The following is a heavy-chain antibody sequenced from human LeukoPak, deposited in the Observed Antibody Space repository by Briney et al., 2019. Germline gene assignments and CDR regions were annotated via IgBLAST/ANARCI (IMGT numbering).Heavy chain of an antibody. CDR3: AREVGYDSISYDY. D-gene: IGHD3-22*01. CDR2: ISSSGSTI. CDR1: GFTFSSYE. Sequence: GGSLRLSCAASGFTFSSYEMNWVRQAPGKGLEWVSYISSSGSTIYYADSVKGRFTISRDNAKNSLYLQMNSLRAEDTAVYYCAREVGYDSISYDYWGQGTLVTVSS. J-gene: IGHJ4*02. V-gene: IGHV3-48*03.